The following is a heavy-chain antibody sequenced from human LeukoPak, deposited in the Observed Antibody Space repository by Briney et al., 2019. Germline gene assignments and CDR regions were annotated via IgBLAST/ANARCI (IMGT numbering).Heavy chain of an antibody. CDR1: GFTFSSHA. CDR3: ATTWAMVRGVSSPRIDY. D-gene: IGHD3-10*01. V-gene: IGHV3-23*01. CDR2: ISGSGGST. Sequence: GGSLRLSCAASGFTFSSHAMSWVRQAPGKGLEWVSAISGSGGSTYYADSVKGRFTISRDNSKNTLYLQMNSLRAEDTAVYYCATTWAMVRGVSSPRIDYWGQGTLVTVSS. J-gene: IGHJ4*02.